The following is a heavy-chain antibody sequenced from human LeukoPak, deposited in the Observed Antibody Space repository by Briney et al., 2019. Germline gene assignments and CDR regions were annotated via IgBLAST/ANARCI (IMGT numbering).Heavy chain of an antibody. D-gene: IGHD5-18*01. Sequence: SETLSLTCTVSGGSISSYYWSWIRQPPGKLLEWIGYIYYSGSTNYNPSLRSRVTISVDTSKNQFSLNLSSVTAAATAVYSCARVGYSYGLDYGGQGTLVTVSS. CDR3: ARVGYSYGLDY. V-gene: IGHV4-59*01. CDR1: GGSISSYY. CDR2: IYYSGST. J-gene: IGHJ4*02.